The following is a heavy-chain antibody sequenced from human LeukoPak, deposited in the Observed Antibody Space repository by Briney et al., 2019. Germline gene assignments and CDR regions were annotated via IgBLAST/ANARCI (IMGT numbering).Heavy chain of an antibody. D-gene: IGHD1-26*01. V-gene: IGHV3-30*04. CDR3: ARGGWELLRFYFDY. CDR1: GFTFSSYV. Sequence: GGSLRLSCAASGFTFSSYVMHWVRQAPGKGLEWVAVISYDGSNKYYADSVKGRFTISRDNSKNTLYLQMNSLRAEDTAVYYCARGGWELLRFYFDYWGQGTLVTVSS. J-gene: IGHJ4*02. CDR2: ISYDGSNK.